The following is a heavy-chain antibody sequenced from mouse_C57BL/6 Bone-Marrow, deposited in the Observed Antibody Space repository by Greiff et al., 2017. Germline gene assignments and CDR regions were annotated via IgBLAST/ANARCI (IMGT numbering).Heavy chain of an antibody. CDR3: ARSSSGYDAY. CDR1: GYTFTSYW. D-gene: IGHD3-2*02. CDR2: LDPSDSYT. Sequence: QVQLQQPGAELVMPGASVKLSCKASGYTFTSYWMHWVKQRPGQGLEWIGELDPSDSYTNYNQKFKGKSTLTVDKSSSTAYMQLSSLTSEDAAVYYCARSSSGYDAYWGQGTLVTVSA. V-gene: IGHV1-69*01. J-gene: IGHJ3*01.